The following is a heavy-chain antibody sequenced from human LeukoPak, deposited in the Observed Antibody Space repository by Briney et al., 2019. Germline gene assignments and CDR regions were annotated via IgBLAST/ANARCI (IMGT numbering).Heavy chain of an antibody. V-gene: IGHV3-30*18. CDR1: GFTFSSYG. CDR2: ISYDGSNK. D-gene: IGHD6-13*01. CDR3: AKVSPGYSSSWYEALDY. Sequence: PGRSLRLSCAASGFTFSSYGMHWVRQAPGKGLEWVAVISYDGSNKYYADSVKGRFTISRDNSKNTLYLQMNLLRAEDTAVYYCAKVSPGYSSSWYEALDYWGQGTLVTVSS. J-gene: IGHJ4*02.